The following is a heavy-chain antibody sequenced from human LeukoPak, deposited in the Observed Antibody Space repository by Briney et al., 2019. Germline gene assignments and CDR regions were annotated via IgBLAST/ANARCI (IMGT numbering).Heavy chain of an antibody. J-gene: IGHJ4*02. CDR1: GFTFSSYG. Sequence: PGGSLRLSCAASGFTFSSYGMHWVRQAPGKGLEWVAFIRYDGSNKYYADSVKGRFTISRDNSKNTLYLQMNSLRAEDTAVYYCAKDSTKGGYSGYLDYWGQGTLVTVSS. CDR2: IRYDGSNK. V-gene: IGHV3-30*02. D-gene: IGHD5-12*01. CDR3: AKDSTKGGYSGYLDY.